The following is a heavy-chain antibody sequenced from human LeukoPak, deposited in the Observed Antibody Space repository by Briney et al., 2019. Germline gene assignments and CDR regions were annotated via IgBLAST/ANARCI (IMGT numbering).Heavy chain of an antibody. Sequence: GASVKVSCKASGYTFTGYYMHWVRQAPGQGLAWMGRINPNSGGTNYAQKFQGRVTMTRDTSISTAYMEMSRLRPDDTAVYYCARGGEQLWLLHFDYWGQGTLVTVSS. CDR2: INPNSGGT. CDR1: GYTFTGYY. J-gene: IGHJ4*02. CDR3: ARGGEQLWLLHFDY. V-gene: IGHV1-2*06. D-gene: IGHD5-18*01.